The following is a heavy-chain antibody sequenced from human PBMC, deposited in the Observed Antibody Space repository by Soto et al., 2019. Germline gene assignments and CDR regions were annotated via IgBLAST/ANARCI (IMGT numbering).Heavy chain of an antibody. CDR2: INPSGGST. V-gene: IGHV1-46*01. J-gene: IGHJ6*02. CDR3: AREAQFGKYYYGMDV. Sequence: QVQLVQSGAEVKKPGASVKVSCKASGYTFTSYYMHWVRQAPGQGLEWMGIINPSGGSTSYAQKFQGRVTMTRDTSTSTVYMELSSLRSEDTAVYYCAREAQFGKYYYGMDVWGQGTTVTFSS. D-gene: IGHD3-10*01. CDR1: GYTFTSYY.